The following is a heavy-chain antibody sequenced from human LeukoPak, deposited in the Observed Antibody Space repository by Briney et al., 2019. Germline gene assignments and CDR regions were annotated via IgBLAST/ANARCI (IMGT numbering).Heavy chain of an antibody. CDR1: GGSISSSSYY. Sequence: SETLSLTCTVSGGSISSSSYYWGWIRQPPGKGLEWIGSIYYSGSTYYNPSLKSRVTMSVDTSKNQFSLKLSSVTAADTAVYYCARWGTGSSWSILSADYYYGMDVWGQGTTVTVSS. V-gene: IGHV4-39*07. D-gene: IGHD6-13*01. J-gene: IGHJ6*02. CDR2: IYYSGST. CDR3: ARWGTGSSWSILSADYYYGMDV.